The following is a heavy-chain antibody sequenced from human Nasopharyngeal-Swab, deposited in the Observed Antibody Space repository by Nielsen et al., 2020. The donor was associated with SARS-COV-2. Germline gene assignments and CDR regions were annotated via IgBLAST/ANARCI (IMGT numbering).Heavy chain of an antibody. D-gene: IGHD4-11*01. V-gene: IGHV4-31*03. Sequence: SETLSLTCTVSGGSISSGGYYWSWIRQHPGKGLEWIGYIYYSGSTYYNPSLKSRVTISVDTSKDQFSLKLSSVTAADTAVYYCARESVTTNYMDVWGKGTTVTVSS. J-gene: IGHJ6*03. CDR3: ARESVTTNYMDV. CDR2: IYYSGST. CDR1: GGSISSGGYY.